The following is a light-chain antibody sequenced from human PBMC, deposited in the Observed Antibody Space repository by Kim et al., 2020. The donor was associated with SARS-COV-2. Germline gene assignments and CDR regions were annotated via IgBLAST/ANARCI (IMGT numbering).Light chain of an antibody. J-gene: IGKJ4*01. Sequence: LSPVERATLFCRASQSFSRYLTGSQQKPGQAPRLLIYEASNRATGIPARFSGSGSGTDFTLTISSLEPEDFAVYYCHQRSNWPLTFGGGTKVDIK. CDR3: HQRSNWPLT. CDR2: EAS. CDR1: QSFSRY. V-gene: IGKV3-11*01.